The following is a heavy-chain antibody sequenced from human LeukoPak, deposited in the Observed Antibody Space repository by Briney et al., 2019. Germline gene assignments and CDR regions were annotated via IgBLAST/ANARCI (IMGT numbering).Heavy chain of an antibody. V-gene: IGHV1-18*01. D-gene: IGHD2-15*01. CDR1: GYNFAGSG. Sequence: ASVKVSCKASGYNFAGSGISWERQAPGQGLEWMGWISAYNSDTNYAQEFHGRVTMTTDTPTSTAYMELRSLRSDDTAVYYCATHCSGVSCYGSDGPWGQGTLVTVSS. J-gene: IGHJ5*02. CDR3: ATHCSGVSCYGSDGP. CDR2: ISAYNSDT.